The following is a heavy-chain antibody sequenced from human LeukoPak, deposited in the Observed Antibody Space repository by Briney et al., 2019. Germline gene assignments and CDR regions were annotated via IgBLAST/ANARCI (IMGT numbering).Heavy chain of an antibody. V-gene: IGHV3-7*01. CDR3: ARDSDDYNYWYMDV. J-gene: IGHJ6*03. Sequence: PGGSLRLSCAASGFTFSNYWMTWVRQAPAKGLEWMASIKQDGSEKYYVDSVKGRFTISRDNSKNSLYLQLNSLRAKDTAVYYCARDSDDYNYWYMDVWGKGTTVSVSS. CDR2: IKQDGSEK. CDR1: GFTFSNYW.